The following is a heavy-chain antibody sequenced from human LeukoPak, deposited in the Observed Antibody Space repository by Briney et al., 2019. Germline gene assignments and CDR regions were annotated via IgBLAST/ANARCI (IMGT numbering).Heavy chain of an antibody. J-gene: IGHJ4*02. CDR1: GGSMSSSSYY. CDR3: VRVRGYWLVRGYLDY. D-gene: IGHD6-19*01. Sequence: SETLSLTCTVSGGSMSSSSYYWGWIRQSPGKGQEGIGSIYYSGANHYNPSLKSRVTMSVDTSKNQFSVKLTSVTATDTAVYYCVRVRGYWLVRGYLDYWGQGTQVTVSS. CDR2: IYYSGAN. V-gene: IGHV4-39*02.